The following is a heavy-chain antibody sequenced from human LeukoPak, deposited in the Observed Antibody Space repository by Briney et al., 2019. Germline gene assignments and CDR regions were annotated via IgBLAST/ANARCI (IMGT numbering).Heavy chain of an antibody. V-gene: IGHV3-9*01. CDR2: ISWNSGSI. CDR1: GFTFDDYA. J-gene: IGHJ4*02. Sequence: GGSLRLSCAASGFTFDDYAMHWVRQAPGKGLEWVSGISWNSGSIGYADSVKGRFTISRDNAKNSLYLQMNSLRAEDTALYYCAKGEDAGPDYDSSGGQYYFDYWGQGTLVTVSS. D-gene: IGHD3-22*01. CDR3: AKGEDAGPDYDSSGGQYYFDY.